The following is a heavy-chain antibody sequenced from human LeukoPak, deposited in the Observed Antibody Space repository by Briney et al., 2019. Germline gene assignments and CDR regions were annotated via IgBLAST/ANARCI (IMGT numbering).Heavy chain of an antibody. D-gene: IGHD3-22*01. J-gene: IGHJ4*02. CDR3: ARDLYYYDSSGYLGGGQ. Sequence: ASVKLSCKASGGTFSSYAISWVRQAPGQGLEWMGGIIPIFGTANYAQKFRGRVTITADKSTRTAYMELSRLRSDDTAVYYCARDLYYYDSSGYLGGGQWGQGTLVTVSS. CDR2: IIPIFGTA. V-gene: IGHV1-69*06. CDR1: GGTFSSYA.